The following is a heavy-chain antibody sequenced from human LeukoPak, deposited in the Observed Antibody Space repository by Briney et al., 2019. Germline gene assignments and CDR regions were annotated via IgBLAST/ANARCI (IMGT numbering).Heavy chain of an antibody. Sequence: PGGSLRLSCVASGFTFSSYWMHWVRQDPRKGLVWVSRISGDGRNINYADSVRGRFTISRDNAKNTVYLQMNSLRTEDTAVYYCARGLPNYYGMDVWGQGTTVTVSS. CDR3: ARGLPNYYGMDV. V-gene: IGHV3-74*01. CDR1: GFTFSSYW. J-gene: IGHJ6*02. CDR2: ISGDGRNI.